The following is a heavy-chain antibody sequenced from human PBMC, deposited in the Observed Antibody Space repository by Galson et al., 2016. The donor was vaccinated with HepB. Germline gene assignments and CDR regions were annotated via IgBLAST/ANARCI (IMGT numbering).Heavy chain of an antibody. CDR3: ARKHSDGGFDV. J-gene: IGHJ3*01. CDR1: DGSMSSGNDY. D-gene: IGHD4-23*01. V-gene: IGHV4-31*03. CDR2: IYHSGTT. Sequence: TLSLTCTVSDGSMSSGNDYWSWIRQHPGKGLEWIGYIYHSGTTYSNPSLKTRVTISVATSKSQFSLRMTSVTPADTAVYYCARKHSDGGFDVWGPGTTVTVSS.